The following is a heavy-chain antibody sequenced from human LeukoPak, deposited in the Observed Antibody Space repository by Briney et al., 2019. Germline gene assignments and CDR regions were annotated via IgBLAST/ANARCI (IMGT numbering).Heavy chain of an antibody. CDR3: AKWSSGSPGDY. CDR1: GFTFSSYA. Sequence: GGSLRLSCAASGFTFSSYAMSWVRQAPGKGLEGVSGISGSGGSTYYADSVKGRFTISRDNSKNTLYLQMNSLRAEDTAVHYCAKWSSGSPGDYWGQGTLVTVSS. J-gene: IGHJ4*02. D-gene: IGHD1-26*01. CDR2: ISGSGGST. V-gene: IGHV3-23*01.